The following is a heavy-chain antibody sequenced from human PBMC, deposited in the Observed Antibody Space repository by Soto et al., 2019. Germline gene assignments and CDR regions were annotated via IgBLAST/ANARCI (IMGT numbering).Heavy chain of an antibody. Sequence: EVQLVESAGGLVQPGGSLRLSCAASGFTFSKYWIHWVRQAPGKGLVWVSRIKGDESTTNYADSVKGRFTISRDNANDVVFLHMNTMTADDTAVYYCARGGYGLWLNDYWGQGTLVTVSS. CDR1: GFTFSKYW. V-gene: IGHV3-74*01. D-gene: IGHD5-18*01. CDR3: ARGGYGLWLNDY. CDR2: IKGDESTT. J-gene: IGHJ4*02.